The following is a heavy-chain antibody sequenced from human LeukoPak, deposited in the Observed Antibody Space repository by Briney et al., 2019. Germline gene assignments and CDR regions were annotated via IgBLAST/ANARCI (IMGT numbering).Heavy chain of an antibody. CDR1: GGSISTTGYY. CDR3: AEQWGY. CDR2: FSYSGST. D-gene: IGHD1-26*01. J-gene: IGHJ4*02. Sequence: SETLSLTCTVSGGSISTTGYYWGWIRQPPGKGLEWIGSFSYSGSTYYNPSLKSRVTISVDTSKHQFSLKLSSVTAADTAVYYCAEQWGYWGQGTLVTVSS. V-gene: IGHV4-39*01.